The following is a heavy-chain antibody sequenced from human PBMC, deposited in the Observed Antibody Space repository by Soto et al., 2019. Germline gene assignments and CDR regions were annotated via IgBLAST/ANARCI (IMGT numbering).Heavy chain of an antibody. V-gene: IGHV4-4*02. Sequence: QLRLQESGPGLVKPSETLSLTCSISGGSITASVWWTWVRLTPEKGLQWIGEVFHTGIVNYNPSPQSRLTISVDKSMGQFSLRLTSVTAADTAVYYCARKAWTRLDYWGQGALVTGSS. J-gene: IGHJ4*02. CDR2: VFHTGIV. CDR1: GGSITASVW. D-gene: IGHD1-1*01. CDR3: ARKAWTRLDY.